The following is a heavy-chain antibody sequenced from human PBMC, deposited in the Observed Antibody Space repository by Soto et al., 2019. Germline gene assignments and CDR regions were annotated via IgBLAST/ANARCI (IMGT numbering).Heavy chain of an antibody. CDR1: GDSVSSNSAA. CDR3: AYCRDIYWAFCTYFDY. Sequence: PSQTLSLTCPISGDSVSSNSAAWNWIRQSPSRGLEWLGRTYYRSKWYNDYAVSVKSRITINPDTSKNQISLQLNSVTPEDTAVYYCAYCRDIYWAFCTYFDYWVLGSLVTVA. V-gene: IGHV6-1*01. CDR2: TYYRSKWYN. D-gene: IGHD5-12*01. J-gene: IGHJ4*02.